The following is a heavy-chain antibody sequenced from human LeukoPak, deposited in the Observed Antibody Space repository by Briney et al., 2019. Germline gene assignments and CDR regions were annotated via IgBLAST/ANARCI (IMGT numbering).Heavy chain of an antibody. D-gene: IGHD3-10*01. CDR2: INGNT. Sequence: GASVTVSCKASGYTFTRYGIHWMRQGPGQSFEWMGWINGNTKYSEKLQDRVTITWDTSASTAYMELSSLRSEDTAVYYCARDLVRWGGWLDAWGQGTLVTVSS. CDR3: ARDLVRWGGWLDA. J-gene: IGHJ5*02. V-gene: IGHV1-3*01. CDR1: GYTFTRYG.